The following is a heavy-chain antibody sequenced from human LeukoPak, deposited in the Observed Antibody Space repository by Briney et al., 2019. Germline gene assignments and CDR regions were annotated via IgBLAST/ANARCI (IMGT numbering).Heavy chain of an antibody. V-gene: IGHV4-34*01. CDR3: ASSDYGGNSGADY. CDR2: INHSGST. CDR1: GGSFSGYY. J-gene: IGHJ4*02. D-gene: IGHD4-23*01. Sequence: PSETLSLTCAVYGGSFSGYYWSWIRQPPGKGLEWIGEINHSGSTNYNPSLKSRVTISVDTSKNQFSLKLSSVTAADTAVYYCASSDYGGNSGADYWGQGTLVTVSS.